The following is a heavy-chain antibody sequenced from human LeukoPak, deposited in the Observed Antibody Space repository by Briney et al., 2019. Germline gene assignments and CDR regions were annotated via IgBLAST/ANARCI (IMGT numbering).Heavy chain of an antibody. V-gene: IGHV3-30*02. CDR3: AKGSKAVLFTRDHYMDV. CDR2: IRYDGSNK. J-gene: IGHJ6*03. Sequence: GGSLRLSCAASGFTFSSYDIHWVRQAPGKGLEWVAFIRYDGSNKKYADSVRGRFTISRDNSKNTLYLQMNSLRAEDTAVYFCAKGSKAVLFTRDHYMDVWGRGTTVTISS. CDR1: GFTFSSYD. D-gene: IGHD6-19*01.